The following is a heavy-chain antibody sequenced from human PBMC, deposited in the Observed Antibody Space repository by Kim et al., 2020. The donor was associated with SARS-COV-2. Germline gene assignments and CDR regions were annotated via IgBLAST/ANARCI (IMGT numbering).Heavy chain of an antibody. CDR1: GFTFSSYS. CDR3: ARDLGLGYCSGGSCYSYGMDV. D-gene: IGHD2-15*01. CDR2: ISSSSSYI. V-gene: IGHV3-21*01. J-gene: IGHJ6*02. Sequence: GGSLRLSCAASGFTFSSYSMNWVRQAPGKGLEWVSSISSSSSYIYYADSVKGRFTISRDNAKNSLYLQMNSLRAEDTAVYYCARDLGLGYCSGGSCYSYGMDVWGQGTTVTVSS.